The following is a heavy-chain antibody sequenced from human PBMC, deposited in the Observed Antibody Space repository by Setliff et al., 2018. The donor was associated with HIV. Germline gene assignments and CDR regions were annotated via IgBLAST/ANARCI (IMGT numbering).Heavy chain of an antibody. CDR2: IIPVSDTT. V-gene: IGHV1-69*05. D-gene: IGHD3-10*01. J-gene: IGHJ3*02. Sequence: SVKVSCKSSGGTFSSYVINWVRQAPGQGLEWMGGIIPVSDTTNYAQKFEGRLTVTTDTSTSTAYMELRTLRSDDTAVYFCASGRGIYGSGALEAYDIWGQGTMVTVSS. CDR3: ASGRGIYGSGALEAYDI. CDR1: GGTFSSYV.